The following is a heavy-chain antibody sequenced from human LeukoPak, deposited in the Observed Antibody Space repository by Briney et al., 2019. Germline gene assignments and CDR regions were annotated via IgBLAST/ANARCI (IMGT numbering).Heavy chain of an antibody. CDR2: IYSSGNT. CDR1: GDSISTYY. Sequence: SETLSLTCSFSGDSISTYYWSWIRQSPGKGLEWMGHIYSSGNTDYNSSLKSRVTISVDTSKSQFSLRLSSVTATDTAVYYCARLRWQLVGPYFDYWGQGILVTVSS. CDR3: ARLRWQLVGPYFDY. V-gene: IGHV4-59*01. J-gene: IGHJ4*02. D-gene: IGHD1-26*01.